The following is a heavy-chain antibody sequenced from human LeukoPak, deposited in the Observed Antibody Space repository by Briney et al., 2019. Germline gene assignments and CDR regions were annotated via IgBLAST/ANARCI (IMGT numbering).Heavy chain of an antibody. Sequence: SETLSLTCTVSGGPLSNDYWSWIRQPPGKGLEWIGYIYYSGSTKYNPSLKSRVTISVDTSKNQFSLKLSSVTAADTAVYYCARDQADYVWGTYGFDIWGQGTMVTVSS. D-gene: IGHD3-16*01. V-gene: IGHV4-59*01. CDR1: GGPLSNDY. CDR3: ARDQADYVWGTYGFDI. CDR2: IYYSGST. J-gene: IGHJ3*02.